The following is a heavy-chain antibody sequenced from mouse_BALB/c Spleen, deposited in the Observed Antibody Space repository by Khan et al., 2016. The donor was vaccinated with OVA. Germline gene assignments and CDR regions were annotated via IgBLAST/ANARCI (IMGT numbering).Heavy chain of an antibody. CDR3: TRGGKLAY. CDR2: ISTYYGDA. J-gene: IGHJ3*01. CDR1: GYKFTDYA. D-gene: IGHD1-1*02. V-gene: IGHV1S137*01. Sequence: QVQLQQSGAELVRPGVSVKISCKVSGYKFTDYAMHWVKQSHAKGLEWIGVISTYYGDADYSQKFKGKATMTVDRSSSTAYLELARLTSEDSARYYCTRGGKLAYWGQGTLVTVSA.